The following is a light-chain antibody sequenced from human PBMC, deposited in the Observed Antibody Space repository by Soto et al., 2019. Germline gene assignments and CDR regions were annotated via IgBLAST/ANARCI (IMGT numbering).Light chain of an antibody. J-gene: IGLJ3*02. CDR2: EVT. CDR1: SNDVGYYNY. V-gene: IGLV2-14*01. Sequence: QSALSQPASVSGSPGQSITISCTGTSNDVGYYNYVSWYQQHPGQAPKLTISEVTTRPSGVSDRFSGSKSGNTASLTISRLQAEDEAHYYCSSYTTAYTQVFGGGTKVTVL. CDR3: SSYTTAYTQV.